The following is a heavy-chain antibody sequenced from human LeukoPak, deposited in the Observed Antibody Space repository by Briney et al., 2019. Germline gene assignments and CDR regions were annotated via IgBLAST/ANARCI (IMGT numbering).Heavy chain of an antibody. CDR2: ISTSSSTI. V-gene: IGHV3-48*01. J-gene: IGHJ4*02. CDR3: ARDYTRDVYNI. CDR1: GFTFRTYS. Sequence: GGSLRLSCAASGFTFRTYSMNWVRQAPGKGLEWVSYISTSSSTIYYADSVKGRFTISRDNAENSLYLQMNSLRVEDTAVYCCARDYTRDVYNIWGQGTLVTVSS. D-gene: IGHD3-9*01.